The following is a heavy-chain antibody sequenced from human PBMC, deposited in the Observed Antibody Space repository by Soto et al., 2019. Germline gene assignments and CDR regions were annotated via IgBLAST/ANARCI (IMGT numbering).Heavy chain of an antibody. D-gene: IGHD6-19*01. V-gene: IGHV3-64D*08. CDR3: VSGWSLTKYGMDV. CDR1: GFTFSSRA. Sequence: GGSLRLSCSASGFTFSSRAMHWVRQAPGKGLEYVSAMSSNGGSTYYADSVKGRFTISRDDSKNTLYLQMSSLRPEDTAEYYCVSGWSLTKYGMDVWGQGTTVTVSS. CDR2: MSSNGGST. J-gene: IGHJ6*02.